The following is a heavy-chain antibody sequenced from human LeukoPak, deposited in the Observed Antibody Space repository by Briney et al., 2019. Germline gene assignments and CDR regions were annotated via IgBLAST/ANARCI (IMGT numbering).Heavy chain of an antibody. V-gene: IGHV3-9*01. CDR2: ISWNSGSI. Sequence: GGSLRLSCAASGFTFDDYAMHWVRQAPGKGLEWVSGISWNSGSIGYADSVKGRFTISRDNAKNSLYLQMNSLRAEDTAVYYCAKGVTMIDPWGQGTLVTVSS. CDR1: GFTFDDYA. J-gene: IGHJ5*02. D-gene: IGHD3-22*01. CDR3: AKGVTMIDP.